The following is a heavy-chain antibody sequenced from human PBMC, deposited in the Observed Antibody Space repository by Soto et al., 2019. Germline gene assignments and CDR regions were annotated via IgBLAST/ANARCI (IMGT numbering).Heavy chain of an antibody. J-gene: IGHJ5*02. V-gene: IGHV1-3*01. CDR2: INAGNGNT. D-gene: IGHD3-9*01. CDR1: GYTFTSYA. CDR3: AKNYDILTVYYSRNYINWFDP. Sequence: ASVKVSCKASGYTFTSYAMHWVRQAPGQRLEWMGWINAGNGNTKYSQKFQGRVTITRDTSASTAYMELSSLRSEDTAVYYCAKNYDILTVYYSRNYINWFDPWGQGTLVTVS.